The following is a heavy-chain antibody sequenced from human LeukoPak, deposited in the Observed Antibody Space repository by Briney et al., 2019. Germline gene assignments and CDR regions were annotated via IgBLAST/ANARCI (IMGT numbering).Heavy chain of an antibody. CDR1: GFTFSSYA. Sequence: GGSLRLSCAASGFTFSSYAMHWVRQAPGKGLEYVSAISSNGGSTYYANSVKGRFTIPRDNSKNTLYLQMNSLRAEDTAVYYCARRAGAYSHPYDYWGQGTLVTVSS. CDR2: ISSNGGST. J-gene: IGHJ4*02. CDR3: ARRAGAYSHPYDY. V-gene: IGHV3-64*01. D-gene: IGHD4/OR15-4a*01.